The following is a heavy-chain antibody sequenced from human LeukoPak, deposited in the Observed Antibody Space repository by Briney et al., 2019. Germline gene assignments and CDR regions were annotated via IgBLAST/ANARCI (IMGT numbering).Heavy chain of an antibody. CDR1: GFTFSSYW. CDR3: ARDVVVVVAATRVASWFDP. J-gene: IGHJ5*02. D-gene: IGHD2-15*01. Sequence: GGSLRLSCAASGFTFSSYWMHWVRQAPGKGLVWVSRINSDGSSTSYADSVKGRFTISRDNAKNTLYLQMNSLRAEDTAVYYCARDVVVVVAATRVASWFDPWGQGTLVTVSS. V-gene: IGHV3-74*01. CDR2: INSDGSST.